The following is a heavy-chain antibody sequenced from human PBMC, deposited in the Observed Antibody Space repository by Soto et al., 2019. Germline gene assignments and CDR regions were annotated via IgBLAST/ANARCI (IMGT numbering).Heavy chain of an antibody. D-gene: IGHD2-21*01. J-gene: IGHJ4*02. CDR1: GASISTSY. Sequence: SETLSLTCVVSGASISTSYWSWVRQPAGKRLQWIGRIFSDGNTNSSHSLKGRVSMAIDKSQNQISLQLASVTAADPATYYCVRDTIVALDYWGQGARVTSPQ. CDR2: IFSDGNT. CDR3: VRDTIVALDY. V-gene: IGHV4-4*07.